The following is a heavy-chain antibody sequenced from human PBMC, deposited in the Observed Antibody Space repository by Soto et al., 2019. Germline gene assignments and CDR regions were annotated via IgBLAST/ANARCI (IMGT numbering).Heavy chain of an antibody. J-gene: IGHJ6*03. CDR2: IYYSGST. CDR3: ASVIQTSEWGMRGEKEYYYYYMDV. CDR1: GGSISSYY. D-gene: IGHD3-16*01. V-gene: IGHV4-59*01. Sequence: SETLSLTCTVSGGSISSYYWSWIRQPPGKGLEWIGYIYYSGSTNYNPSLKSRVTISVDTSKNQFSLKLSSVTAADTAVYYCASVIQTSEWGMRGEKEYYYYYMDVWGKGTTVTVSS.